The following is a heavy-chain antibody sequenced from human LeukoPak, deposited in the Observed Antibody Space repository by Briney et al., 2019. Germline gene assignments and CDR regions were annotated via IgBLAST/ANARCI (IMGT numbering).Heavy chain of an antibody. CDR3: ARDLLGDGYSDY. CDR2: IYYSGST. D-gene: IGHD5-24*01. J-gene: IGHJ4*02. Sequence: SETLSLTCTVSGGSISSYYWSWIRQPPGKGLEWIGYIYYSGSTNYSPSLKSRVTISVDTSKNQFSLKLSSVTAADTAVYYCARDLLGDGYSDYWGQGTLVTVSS. CDR1: GGSISSYY. V-gene: IGHV4-59*01.